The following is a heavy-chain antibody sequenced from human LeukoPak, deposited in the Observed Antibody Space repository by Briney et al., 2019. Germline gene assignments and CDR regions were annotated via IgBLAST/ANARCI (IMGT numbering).Heavy chain of an antibody. CDR3: ARGLNYYDSSGYVDF. D-gene: IGHD3-22*01. J-gene: IGHJ4*02. CDR1: GGSISSYY. V-gene: IGHV4-59*01. CDR2: IYYSGST. Sequence: SETLSLTCTVSGGSISSYYWSWIRQPPGKGLEWIGYIYYSGSTNYNPSLKSRVTISVDTSKNQFSLKLSSVTAADTAVYYCARGLNYYDSSGYVDFWGQGTLVTVSS.